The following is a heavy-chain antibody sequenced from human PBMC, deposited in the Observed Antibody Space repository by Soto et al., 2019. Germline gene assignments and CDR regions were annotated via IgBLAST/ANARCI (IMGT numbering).Heavy chain of an antibody. CDR2: FDPEDGET. V-gene: IGHV1-24*01. CDR3: ATAHIKPNVRFLDYYHYYGMDV. CDR1: GYTLTELS. J-gene: IGHJ6*02. Sequence: QVQLVQSGAEVKKPGASVKVSCKVSGYTLTELSMHWVRQAPGKGLEWMGGFDPEDGETIYAQKFQGRVTMTEDTSTDTAYMELSSLRSEDTAVYYCATAHIKPNVRFLDYYHYYGMDVWGQGTTVTVSS. D-gene: IGHD3-3*01.